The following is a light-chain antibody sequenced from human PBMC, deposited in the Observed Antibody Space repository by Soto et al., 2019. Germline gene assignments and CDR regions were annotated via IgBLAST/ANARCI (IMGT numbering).Light chain of an antibody. CDR3: QQYYTSSWT. J-gene: IGKJ1*01. CDR1: QTVGTW. V-gene: IGKV1-5*03. Sequence: DIQMTQSPSTLSASVGDRVTITCRASQTVGTWLAWYQQKPGKAPKVLIYQASILEGGVASRFSGSGSGTEFTLPISSLQPDDFATYYCQQYYTSSWTFGQGTKVEI. CDR2: QAS.